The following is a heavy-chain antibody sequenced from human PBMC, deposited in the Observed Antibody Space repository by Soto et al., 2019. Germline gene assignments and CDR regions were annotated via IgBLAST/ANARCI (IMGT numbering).Heavy chain of an antibody. V-gene: IGHV4-31*03. D-gene: IGHD6-6*01. J-gene: IGHJ5*02. Sequence: SETLSLTCTISNGSINRGGYYWSWIRQHPGKGLEWVGYMSYSGSTYYSPSLKSRVTISVDTSKTQLSLKLSSVTAADTAIYFCARARVISSRNWFDPRGQGTLVTVSS. CDR1: NGSINRGGYY. CDR2: MSYSGST. CDR3: ARARVISSRNWFDP.